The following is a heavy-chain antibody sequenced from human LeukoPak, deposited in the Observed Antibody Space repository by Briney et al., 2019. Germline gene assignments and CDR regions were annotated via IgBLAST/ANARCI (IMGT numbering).Heavy chain of an antibody. D-gene: IGHD4-23*01. CDR2: FDPEEGET. CDR1: GHSLAELA. J-gene: IGHJ6*02. CDR3: AILPLTVVTPLDV. Sequence: DSVKVSCKVSGHSLAELAMHWVRQPPGKGLEWVGGFDPEEGETFYAQEVLGRVSMTEDTSTDTAYMELSSLTSEDTAVYYCAILPLTVVTPLDVWGQGTTVTVSS. V-gene: IGHV1-24*01.